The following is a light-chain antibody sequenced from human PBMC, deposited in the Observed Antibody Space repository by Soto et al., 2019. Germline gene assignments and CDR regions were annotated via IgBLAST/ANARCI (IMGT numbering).Light chain of an antibody. V-gene: IGKV1-12*01. CDR1: QGLGVW. J-gene: IGKJ4*01. Sequence: DIQMTQSPSSVSASVGDRVTITCRASQGLGVWLGWYQQKPGKAPQLLIFGASGLQTGVPSRFSGSGSGTDFTLTISSLQPEDFATYDCQQAYSFPLTFGGGTKVEIK. CDR2: GAS. CDR3: QQAYSFPLT.